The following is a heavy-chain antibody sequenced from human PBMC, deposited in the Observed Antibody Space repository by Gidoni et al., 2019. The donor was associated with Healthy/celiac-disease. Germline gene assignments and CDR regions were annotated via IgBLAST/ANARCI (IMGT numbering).Heavy chain of an antibody. V-gene: IGHV3-23*01. D-gene: IGHD2-15*01. CDR3: AKDQCGGSCYSNFDY. CDR1: GFTFSSYA. J-gene: IGHJ4*02. Sequence: EVQLLESGGGLVQPGGSLRLSCAASGFTFSSYAMSWVRQAPGKGLGWVSAISGSGGSTYYADSVKGRFTISRDNSKNTLYLQMNSLRAEDTAVYYCAKDQCGGSCYSNFDYWGQGTLVTVSS. CDR2: ISGSGGST.